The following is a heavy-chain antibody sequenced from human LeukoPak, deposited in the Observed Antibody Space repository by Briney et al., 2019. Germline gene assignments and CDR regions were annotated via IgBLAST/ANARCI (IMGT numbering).Heavy chain of an antibody. Sequence: GGSLRLSCAASGFTFTTFWMSWVRQAPGKGLEWVANIKQDGSERYYVDSVKGRFNISRDNSKNTLYLQMNSLRAEDTAVYYCASIPGIAAYWGQGTLVTVSS. J-gene: IGHJ4*02. CDR2: IKQDGSER. CDR3: ASIPGIAAY. CDR1: GFTFTTFW. V-gene: IGHV3-7*03. D-gene: IGHD6-13*01.